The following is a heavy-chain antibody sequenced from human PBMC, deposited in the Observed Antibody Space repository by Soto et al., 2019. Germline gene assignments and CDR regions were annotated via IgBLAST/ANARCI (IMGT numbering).Heavy chain of an antibody. Sequence: QVQLVESGGGLVKPGGSLRLSCAASGFTFSDYYMNWIRQAPGKGLEWVSYISSSSSYTNYADSVKGRITISRDNAKNSLYLQMNSMRAEDTAVDYCARDPVGGYSYHDYWGQGTLVTVSS. CDR3: ARDPVGGYSYHDY. CDR2: ISSSSSYT. V-gene: IGHV3-11*05. CDR1: GFTFSDYY. J-gene: IGHJ4*02. D-gene: IGHD5-18*01.